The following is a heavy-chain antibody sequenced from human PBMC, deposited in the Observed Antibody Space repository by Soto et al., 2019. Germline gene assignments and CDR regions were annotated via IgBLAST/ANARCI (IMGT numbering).Heavy chain of an antibody. CDR1: GYTFTSYY. D-gene: IGHD5-18*01. CDR2: INPSGGST. V-gene: IGHV1-46*01. J-gene: IGHJ4*02. CDR3: AREGYSYGFYY. Sequence: ASVKVSCKASGYTFTSYYMHWVRQAPGQGLEWMGIINPSGGSTSYAQKFQGRVTMTRDTSTSTVYMELSSLRSEDTAVYHCAREGYSYGFYYWGQGTLVTVSS.